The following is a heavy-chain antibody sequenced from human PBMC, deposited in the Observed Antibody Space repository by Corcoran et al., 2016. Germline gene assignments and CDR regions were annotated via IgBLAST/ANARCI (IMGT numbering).Heavy chain of an antibody. CDR1: GFTFSSYG. Sequence: QVQLVESGGGVVQPGRSLRLSCAASGFTFSSYGMHWVRQAPGKGLEWVAVIWHDGSNKYYADSVKGRFTISRDKSKNTLYLQMNSLRAEDTAVYYCARESHHYYDSSGYPMGMGYFQHWGRGTLVTVSS. J-gene: IGHJ1*01. V-gene: IGHV3-33*01. D-gene: IGHD3-22*01. CDR2: IWHDGSNK. CDR3: ARESHHYYDSSGYPMGMGYFQH.